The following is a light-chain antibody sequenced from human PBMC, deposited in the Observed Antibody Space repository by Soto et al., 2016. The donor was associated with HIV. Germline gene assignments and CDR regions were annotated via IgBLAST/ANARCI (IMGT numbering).Light chain of an antibody. Sequence: DIQMTQSPSSVSASVGDRVTITCRASQAINSRLAWYQQNPGKAPEVLITATYTLQDGVPSRFSGSASGGTGTDFTLTIDSLQPEDFATYYCQQYNTFPWTFGQGTKVEI. CDR2: ATY. CDR3: QQYNTFPWT. V-gene: IGKV1-12*02. CDR1: QAINSR. J-gene: IGKJ1*01.